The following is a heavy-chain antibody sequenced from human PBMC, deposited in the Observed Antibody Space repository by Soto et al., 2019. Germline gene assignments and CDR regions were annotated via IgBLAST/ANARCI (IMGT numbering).Heavy chain of an antibody. CDR1: GFTFSNAW. J-gene: IGHJ4*02. Sequence: GGSLRLSCAASGFTFSNAWMSWVRQAPGKGPEWVSTILGSGSNTYYPDSVKGRFTISRDNSRNTLDLQLNSLRAEDTAIYYCARYIVGPYYFDYLGQGTPVTVSS. D-gene: IGHD1-26*01. CDR3: ARYIVGPYYFDY. V-gene: IGHV3-23*01. CDR2: ILGSGSNT.